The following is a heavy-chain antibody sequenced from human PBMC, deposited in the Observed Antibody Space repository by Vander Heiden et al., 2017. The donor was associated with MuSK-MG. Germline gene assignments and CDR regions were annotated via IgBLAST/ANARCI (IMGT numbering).Heavy chain of an antibody. J-gene: IGHJ5*02. CDR3: ARTVDYDSSGSNWFDP. CDR1: GGSISSGSYY. D-gene: IGHD3-22*01. V-gene: IGHV4-61*02. Sequence: QVQLQESGPGLVKPSQTLSLTFTVSGGSISSGSYYWSWIRQPAGKGLEWIGRIYTSGSTNYNPSLKSRVTISVDTSKNQCSLKLSSVTAAETAVYYCARTVDYDSSGSNWFDPWGQGTLVTVSS. CDR2: IYTSGST.